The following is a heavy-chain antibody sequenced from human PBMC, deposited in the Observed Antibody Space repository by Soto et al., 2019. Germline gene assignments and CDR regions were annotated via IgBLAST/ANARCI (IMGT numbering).Heavy chain of an antibody. CDR3: ARDRGKTVCTNGVCYIDGMDV. D-gene: IGHD2-8*01. V-gene: IGHV1-69*12. J-gene: IGHJ6*02. Sequence: QVQLVQSGAEVKKPGSSVKVSCKASGGTFSSYAISWVRQAPGQGLEWMGGIIPIFGTANYAQKFQGRVTITADESTSTAYMELSSLRSEDTAVYYCARDRGKTVCTNGVCYIDGMDVWGQGTTVTVSS. CDR1: GGTFSSYA. CDR2: IIPIFGTA.